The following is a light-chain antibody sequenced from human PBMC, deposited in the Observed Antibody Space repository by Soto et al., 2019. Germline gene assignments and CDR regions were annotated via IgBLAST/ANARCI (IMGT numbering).Light chain of an antibody. J-gene: IGLJ1*01. Sequence: QSALTQPPSVSGSPGQSVTISCTGTSSDVGNYNRVSWYQQPPGTAPKVIIYEVSNRPSGVPERFSGSKSGNTASLTISGLQAEDEADYYCSSYTSSSPYVFGPGTKLTVL. CDR3: SSYTSSSPYV. CDR1: SSDVGNYNR. CDR2: EVS. V-gene: IGLV2-18*02.